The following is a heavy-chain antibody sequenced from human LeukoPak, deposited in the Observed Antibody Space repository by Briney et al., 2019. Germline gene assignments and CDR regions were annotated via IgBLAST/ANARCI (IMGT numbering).Heavy chain of an antibody. D-gene: IGHD3/OR15-3a*01. CDR3: AKDHTLWSGAYYFDY. J-gene: IGHJ4*03. V-gene: IGHV3-23*01. CDR2: ISDSGGKT. CDR1: GFTFSMYA. Sequence: PGASLRLSCAASGFTFSMYAMSWVRQAPGKELEWVSGISDSGGKTYYADSVKGRFTISRDNSKNTLYLQMNSLRAEDTATYYCAKDHTLWSGAYYFDYWGKGTTVTVSS.